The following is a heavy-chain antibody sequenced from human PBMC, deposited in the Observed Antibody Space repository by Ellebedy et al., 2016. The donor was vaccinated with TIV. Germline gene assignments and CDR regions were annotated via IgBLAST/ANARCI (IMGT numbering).Heavy chain of an antibody. CDR2: ISAYNGNT. V-gene: IGHV1-18*01. D-gene: IGHD3-9*01. J-gene: IGHJ6*02. CDR1: GYTFTSYG. CDR3: ARVWDPSDYDILTGVTYYYYGMDV. Sequence: ASVKVSCXASGYTFTSYGISWLRQAPGQGLEWMGWISAYNGNTNDAQKLQGRVTMTTDTSTSTAYMELRSLRSDDTAVYYCARVWDPSDYDILTGVTYYYYGMDVWGQGTTVTVSS.